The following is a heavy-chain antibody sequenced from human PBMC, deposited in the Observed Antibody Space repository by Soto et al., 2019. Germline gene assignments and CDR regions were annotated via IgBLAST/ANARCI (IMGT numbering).Heavy chain of an antibody. CDR1: GGSISSSNW. Sequence: QVQLQESGPGLVKPSGTLSLTCAVSGGSISSSNWWSWVRQPPGKGLEWIGEIYHSGSTNYNPSLKSRVTLSVDKSKTQFSLKLSSVTAADTAVYYCSRGLVMVRGVKDVGWGQGTLVTVSS. CDR3: SRGLVMVRGVKDVG. CDR2: IYHSGST. V-gene: IGHV4-4*02. D-gene: IGHD3-10*01. J-gene: IGHJ4*02.